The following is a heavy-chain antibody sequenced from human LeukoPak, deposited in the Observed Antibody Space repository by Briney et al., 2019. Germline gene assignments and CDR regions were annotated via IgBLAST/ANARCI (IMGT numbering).Heavy chain of an antibody. D-gene: IGHD3-22*01. CDR1: GGSISSGGYS. CDR3: ARGGLYYDSRRDWFDP. Sequence: PSQTLSLTCAVSGGSISSGGYSWSWIRQPPGKGLEWIGYIYHSGSTYYNPSLKSRVTISVDRSKNQFSLKLSSVTAADTAVYYCARGGLYYDSRRDWFDPWGQGTLVTVSS. J-gene: IGHJ5*02. V-gene: IGHV4-30-2*01. CDR2: IYHSGST.